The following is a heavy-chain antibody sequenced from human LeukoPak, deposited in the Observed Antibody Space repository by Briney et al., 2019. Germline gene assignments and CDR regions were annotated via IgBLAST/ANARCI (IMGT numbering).Heavy chain of an antibody. CDR2: INIGDGFT. Sequence: ASVKVSCKASGYTFTSYTIHWVRQAPGQRLEWMGWINIGDGFTKYSQKFQGRVTFTRDTSASTTYMVLSSLRSEDTAVYYCARGIAAAGYYFDYWGQGTLVTVSS. D-gene: IGHD6-13*01. J-gene: IGHJ4*02. V-gene: IGHV1-3*04. CDR1: GYTFTSYT. CDR3: ARGIAAAGYYFDY.